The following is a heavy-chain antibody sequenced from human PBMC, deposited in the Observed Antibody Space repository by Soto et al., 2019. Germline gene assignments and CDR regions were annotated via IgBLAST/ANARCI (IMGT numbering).Heavy chain of an antibody. CDR3: AKNYGSGSYYLGDAFDI. J-gene: IGHJ3*02. V-gene: IGHV3-23*01. D-gene: IGHD3-10*01. CDR2: ISGSGGST. CDR1: GFTFSSYA. Sequence: GGSLRLSCAASGFTFSSYAMSWVRQAPGKGLEWVSAISGSGGSTYYADSVKGRFTISRDNSKNTLYLQMNSLRAEDTAVYYCAKNYGSGSYYLGDAFDIWGQGTMVTVSS.